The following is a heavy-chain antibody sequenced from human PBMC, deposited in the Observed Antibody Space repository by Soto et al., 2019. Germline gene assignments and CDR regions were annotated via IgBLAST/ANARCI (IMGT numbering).Heavy chain of an antibody. CDR3: ARDGGRHSGGIDY. J-gene: IGHJ4*02. V-gene: IGHV1-69*01. CDR1: GGTFSSYS. Sequence: QVQLVQSGAEVTKPGSSVKVSCTASGGTFSSYSINWVRQATGQVLECMGEIIPIFGTANYAQTFQGRVTSTADEATSTAYLELSSMRSEDTAVYYCARDGGRHSGGIDYWGQGTLVTVSS. CDR2: IIPIFGTA. D-gene: IGHD1-26*01.